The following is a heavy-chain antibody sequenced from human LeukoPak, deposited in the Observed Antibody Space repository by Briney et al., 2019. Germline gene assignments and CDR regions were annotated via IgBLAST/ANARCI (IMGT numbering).Heavy chain of an antibody. J-gene: IGHJ5*02. CDR3: ARGIFDYVWGSYRSGGNWFDP. Sequence: GASVKVCCKASGYTFTSYAMHWVRQAPGQRLEWMGWINAGNGNTKYSQEFQGRVTITRDTSASTAYMELSRLRSDDTAVYYCARGIFDYVWGSYRSGGNWFDPWGQGTLVTVSS. D-gene: IGHD3-16*02. V-gene: IGHV1-3*01. CDR2: INAGNGNT. CDR1: GYTFTSYA.